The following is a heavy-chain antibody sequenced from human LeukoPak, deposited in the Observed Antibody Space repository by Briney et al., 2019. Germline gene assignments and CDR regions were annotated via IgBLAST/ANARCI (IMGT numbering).Heavy chain of an antibody. V-gene: IGHV3-21*04. J-gene: IGHJ4*02. CDR2: ISTTSSFI. Sequence: NAGGSLRLSCAASGFSFSSYSMNWVRQAPGKGLEWVSSISTTSSFIYYADSVKGRFTISRDNAKNSVHLQMTSLRAEDTAVYFCARDDINLYYGSGSYFNYWGQGTLVTVSS. D-gene: IGHD3-10*01. CDR3: ARDDINLYYGSGSYFNY. CDR1: GFSFSSYS.